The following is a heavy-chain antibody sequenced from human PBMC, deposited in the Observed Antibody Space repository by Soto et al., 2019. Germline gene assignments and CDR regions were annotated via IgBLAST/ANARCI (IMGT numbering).Heavy chain of an antibody. CDR1: GGSVRAPDW. CDR3: ARGRQGCSANNCYFDP. V-gene: IGHV4-4*02. J-gene: IGHJ5*01. D-gene: IGHD1-1*01. CDR2: VHISGHS. Sequence: PSETLSLTCTLSGGSVRAPDWWNWVRQSPDKGLEWIAEVHISGHSNYNPSLRGRVSVSIDSSKNQFYLNLNSVTAADTAIYYCARGRQGCSANNCYFDPWGQGTQVTVSS.